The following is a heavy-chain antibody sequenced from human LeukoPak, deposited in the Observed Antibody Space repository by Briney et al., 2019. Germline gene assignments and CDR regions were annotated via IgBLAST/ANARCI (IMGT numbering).Heavy chain of an antibody. CDR1: GGSISSYY. D-gene: IGHD1-26*01. Sequence: SETLSLTCTVSGGSISSYYWSWIRQPPGKGLELIGYIYYTGSTNYNPSLKSRVTISVDTSKNQFSLKLSSVTAADTAVHYCARRSNIVGATFYFDYWGQGTLVTVSS. CDR2: IYYTGST. J-gene: IGHJ4*02. CDR3: ARRSNIVGATFYFDY. V-gene: IGHV4-59*01.